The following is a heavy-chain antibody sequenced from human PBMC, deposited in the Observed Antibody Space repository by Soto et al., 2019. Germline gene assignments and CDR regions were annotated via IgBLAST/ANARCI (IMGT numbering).Heavy chain of an antibody. CDR2: IIPIFGTA. D-gene: IGHD2-2*01. J-gene: IGHJ6*02. CDR1: GGTFSSYA. CDR3: ARGAVVPDATYYYYGMDV. V-gene: IGHV1-69*01. Sequence: QVQLVQSGAEVKKPGSSVKVSCKASGGTFSSYAISWVRQAPGQGLEWMGGIIPIFGTANYAQKFQVRVTITADESTSTAYMELSSLRSEDTAVYYCARGAVVPDATYYYYGMDVWCQGTTVTVSS.